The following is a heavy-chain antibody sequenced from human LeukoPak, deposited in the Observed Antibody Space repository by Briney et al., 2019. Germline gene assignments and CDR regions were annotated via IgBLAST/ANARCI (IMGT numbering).Heavy chain of an antibody. CDR2: IYFSGST. J-gene: IGHJ4*02. D-gene: IGHD2-15*01. V-gene: IGHV4-59*01. CDR1: GGSISSYY. CDR3: ASWGIYCSGGSCYNYFDY. Sequence: TSETLSLTCTVSGGSISSYYWSWIRQPPGKGLEWIGYIYFSGSTNYNPSLKSRLTISVDTSKNQFSLKLSSVTAADTAVYYCASWGIYCSGGSCYNYFDYWGQGTLVTVSS.